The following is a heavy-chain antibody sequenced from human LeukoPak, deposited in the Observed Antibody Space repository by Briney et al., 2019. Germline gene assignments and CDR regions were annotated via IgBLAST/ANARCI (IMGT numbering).Heavy chain of an antibody. CDR3: AKTMYGSGSYSNFDY. Sequence: GGSLRLSCAASGFTLSSYDMIWVRQAPGKGLEWVLKISGSGGSTYYADSVKGRFTISRDNSKNTLYVQMNSLRAEDTAVYYCAKTMYGSGSYSNFDYWGQGTLVTVSS. CDR1: GFTLSSYD. CDR2: ISGSGGST. V-gene: IGHV3-23*01. J-gene: IGHJ4*02. D-gene: IGHD3-10*01.